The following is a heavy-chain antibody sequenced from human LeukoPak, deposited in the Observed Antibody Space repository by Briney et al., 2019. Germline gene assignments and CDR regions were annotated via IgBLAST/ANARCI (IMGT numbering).Heavy chain of an antibody. CDR1: GFTFSRYS. CDR3: AKARVRYYYYMDA. V-gene: IGHV3-21*04. J-gene: IGHJ6*03. Sequence: EGSLRLSCAASGFTFSRYSMNWVRQAPGKGLEWGSSISSSSSYIFYADSVKGRFTISRDNAKNSLYLQMNSLRAEDTALYYCAKARVRYYYYMDAWGKGTTVTVSS. CDR2: ISSSSSYI. D-gene: IGHD4/OR15-4a*01.